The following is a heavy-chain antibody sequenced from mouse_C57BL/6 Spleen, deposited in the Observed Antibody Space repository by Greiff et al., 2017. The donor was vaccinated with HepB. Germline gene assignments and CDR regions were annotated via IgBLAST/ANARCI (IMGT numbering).Heavy chain of an antibody. CDR2: IYPGDGDT. J-gene: IGHJ2*01. D-gene: IGHD2-4*01. CDR3: ARSDYGY. CDR1: GYAFSSSW. Sequence: VQGVESGPELVKPGASVKISCKASGYAFSSSWMNWVKQRPGKGLEWIGRIYPGDGDTNYNGKFKGKATLTADKSSSTAYMQLSSLTSEDSAVYFCARSDYGYWGQGTTLTVSS. V-gene: IGHV1-82*01.